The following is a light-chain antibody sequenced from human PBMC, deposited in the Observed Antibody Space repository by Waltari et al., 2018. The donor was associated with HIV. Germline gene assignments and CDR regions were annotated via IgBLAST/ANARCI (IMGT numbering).Light chain of an antibody. CDR3: CSYTTSITFV. CDR2: DVT. J-gene: IGLJ3*02. CDR1: RSDVGYYNY. V-gene: IGLV2-14*03. Sequence: QSALTQPASVSGSPGQSITISCTGSRSDVGYYNYVSWYQQHPGKAPRLIIFDVTNRPSGVSDRFSGSKSGNTASLTISGRQPEDEADYYCCSYTTSITFVFGGGTKLTVL.